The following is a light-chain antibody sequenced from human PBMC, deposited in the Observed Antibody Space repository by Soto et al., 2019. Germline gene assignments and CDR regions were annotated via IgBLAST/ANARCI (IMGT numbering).Light chain of an antibody. CDR2: GAS. CDR1: QSVSNSY. Sequence: EIVLTQSPGTLSLSPGERATLSCRASQSVSNSYLAWYQQKPGQAPRLLIYGASSRATGIPDRFSGSGSGTDFTLTISRLGPEDFAVYYCQQYGNSRWTFGQGTKVEI. V-gene: IGKV3-20*01. J-gene: IGKJ1*01. CDR3: QQYGNSRWT.